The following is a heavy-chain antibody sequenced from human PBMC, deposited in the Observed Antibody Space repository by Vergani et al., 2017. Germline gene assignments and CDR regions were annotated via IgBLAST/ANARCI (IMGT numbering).Heavy chain of an antibody. CDR1: GFTFDDYA. V-gene: IGHV3-9*01. D-gene: IGHD3-3*01. CDR3: AKDHYDFWSGYPNLSPLDL. J-gene: IGHJ2*01. Sequence: EVQLVESGGGLLQPGRSLRLSCAASGFTFDDYAMHWVRQAPGKGLEWVSGISWNSGSIGYADSVKGRFTISRDNAKNSLYLQMNTLRAEYTALYYCAKDHYDFWSGYPNLSPLDLWGRGTLVTVSS. CDR2: ISWNSGSI.